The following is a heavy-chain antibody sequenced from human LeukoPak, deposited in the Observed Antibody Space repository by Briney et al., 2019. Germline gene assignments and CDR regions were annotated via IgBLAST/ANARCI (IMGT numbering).Heavy chain of an antibody. CDR1: GYTFTNYF. CDR2: INPDTGDT. D-gene: IGHD3-16*01. Sequence: GASVKVSCKASGYTFTNYFMHWVRQAPGQGLEWMGWINPDTGDTNYAQKFHGRVTMTRDTSISTAYMELSRLRSEDTAVYYCARDNDSRDPPHFDYWGQGTLVTVSS. J-gene: IGHJ4*02. V-gene: IGHV1-2*02. CDR3: ARDNDSRDPPHFDY.